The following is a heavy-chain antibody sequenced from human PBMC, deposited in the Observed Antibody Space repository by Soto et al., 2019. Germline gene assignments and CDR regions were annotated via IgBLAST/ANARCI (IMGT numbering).Heavy chain of an antibody. Sequence: GGSLRLSCAASGFTFSSYSMNWVRQAPGKGLEWVSYISSSSSTIYYADSVKGRFTISRDNAKNSLYLQMNSLRAEDTAVYYCARGDYEPYIDYWGQGTLVTVSS. CDR1: GFTFSSYS. D-gene: IGHD4-17*01. CDR2: ISSSSSTI. V-gene: IGHV3-48*01. CDR3: ARGDYEPYIDY. J-gene: IGHJ4*02.